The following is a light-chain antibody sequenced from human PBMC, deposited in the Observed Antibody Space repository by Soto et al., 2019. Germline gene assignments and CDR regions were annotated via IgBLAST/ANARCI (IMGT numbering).Light chain of an antibody. CDR2: AAS. CDR3: LQDYNYPGT. Sequence: AIQMTQSPSSLSASVGDRVTITCRACQGIRNDLGWYQQKPGKAPKLLIYAASSLHSGVPSRFSGSGSGTDFTLTISSLQPEDFATYYCLQDYNYPGTFGQGTKVEIK. V-gene: IGKV1-6*01. J-gene: IGKJ1*01. CDR1: QGIRND.